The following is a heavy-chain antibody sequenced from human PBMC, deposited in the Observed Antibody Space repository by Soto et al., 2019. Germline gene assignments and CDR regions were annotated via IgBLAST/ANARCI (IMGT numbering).Heavy chain of an antibody. CDR1: GFTLSSYV. CDR2: VSYEGSNK. V-gene: IGHV3-30*18. D-gene: IGHD6-19*01. CDR3: AKVGGRSRVGGWYRDYNYCMDV. J-gene: IGHJ6*02. Sequence: PGGSLRLSCAASGFTLSSYVMHWVRQALGKGLEWVAFVSYEGSNKYFADSVKGRFTISRDNSKNTLSLQMNSLRAEDTAVYYCAKVGGRSRVGGWYRDYNYCMDVLGQGTTVTVSS.